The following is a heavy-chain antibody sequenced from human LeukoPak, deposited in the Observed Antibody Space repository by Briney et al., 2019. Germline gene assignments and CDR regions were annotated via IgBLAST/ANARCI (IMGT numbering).Heavy chain of an antibody. CDR2: ISVSGGNT. D-gene: IGHD2-21*02. J-gene: IGHJ4*02. V-gene: IGHV3-23*01. CDR1: GFTFSSYA. CDR3: AKNLLPKTYDS. Sequence: GGSLRLSCVASGFTFSSYAMGWVRQVPGKGLEWVSGISVSGGNTYYADSVKGRFTISRDNSRNTLYLQMNSLRVEETAVYYCAKNLLPKTYDSWGQGTLVTVSS.